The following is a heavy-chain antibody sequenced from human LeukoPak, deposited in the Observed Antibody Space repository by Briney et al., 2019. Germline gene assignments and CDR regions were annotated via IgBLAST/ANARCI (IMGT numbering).Heavy chain of an antibody. CDR2: IYHGGST. CDR3: ARHQGLAWSGYYMGY. CDR1: GGSISSSGHY. Sequence: SETLSLTCTVSGGSISSSGHYWGWIRQPPGEGLEWVGSIYHGGSTYYNTSLKRRVTISVDTYKNQFSLKLSSVTAADTAVYYCARHQGLAWSGYYMGYWGQGSLVTVSS. J-gene: IGHJ4*02. D-gene: IGHD3-3*01. V-gene: IGHV4-39*01.